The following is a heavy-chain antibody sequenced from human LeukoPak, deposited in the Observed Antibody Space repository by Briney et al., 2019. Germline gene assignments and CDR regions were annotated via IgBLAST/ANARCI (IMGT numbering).Heavy chain of an antibody. J-gene: IGHJ3*02. CDR1: GGTFSSYA. D-gene: IGHD4-17*01. CDR2: IIPILGIA. CDR3: ATDTLAVTSPPSYAFDI. V-gene: IGHV1-69*04. Sequence: GASVKVSCKASGGTFSSYAISWVRQAPGQGLEWMGRIIPILGIANYAQKFQGRVTITADKSTSTAYMELSSLRSEDTAVYYCATDTLAVTSPPSYAFDIWGQGTMVTVSS.